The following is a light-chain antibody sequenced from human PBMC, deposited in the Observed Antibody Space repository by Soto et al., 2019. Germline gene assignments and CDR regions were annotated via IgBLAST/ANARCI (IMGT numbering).Light chain of an antibody. Sequence: QSALTQPASVSGSPGQSISISCTGTSGDIGGYNSVSWYQQHPGKAPKLIIHEASNRPSGVSDLFSVSKSGNTASLAISGLEADDDADSSCCSHTLYRTRVFGTWNKITVL. CDR2: EAS. CDR3: CSHTLYRTRV. J-gene: IGLJ1*01. V-gene: IGLV2-14*01. CDR1: SGDIGGYNS.